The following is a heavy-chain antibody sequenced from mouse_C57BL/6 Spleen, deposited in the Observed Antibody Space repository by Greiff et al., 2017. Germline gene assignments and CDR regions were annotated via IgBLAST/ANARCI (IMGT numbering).Heavy chain of an antibody. CDR2: IDPSDSYT. J-gene: IGHJ1*03. Sequence: VQLQQPGAELVMPGASVKLSCKASGYTFTSYWMHWVKQRPGQGLEWIGEIDPSDSYTNYNQKFKGKSTLTVDTSSSTAYMQLSSLTSEDTAVYYCAKAYYRGSPYWWFAVWGTGTLVTVSA. CDR1: GYTFTSYW. V-gene: IGHV1-69*01. D-gene: IGHD1-1*01. CDR3: AKAYYRGSPYWWFAV.